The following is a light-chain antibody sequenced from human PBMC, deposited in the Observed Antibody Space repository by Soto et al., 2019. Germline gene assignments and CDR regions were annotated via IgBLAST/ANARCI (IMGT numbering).Light chain of an antibody. Sequence: DIQMTQSPSTLSASVGDRVTITCRASQSISTWLAWYQQKPGKAPKLLIYKTSTLESGVPSRFSGSGSGTEFTLTISSLQPDDFATYYCQQYSSFPLTFGGGTRVEIK. CDR3: QQYSSFPLT. CDR2: KTS. V-gene: IGKV1-5*03. CDR1: QSISTW. J-gene: IGKJ4*01.